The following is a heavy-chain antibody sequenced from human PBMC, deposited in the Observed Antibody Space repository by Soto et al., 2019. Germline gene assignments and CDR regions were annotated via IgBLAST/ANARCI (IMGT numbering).Heavy chain of an antibody. CDR2: IYYSGNT. J-gene: IGHJ4*02. D-gene: IGHD5-18*01. CDR3: ARAPRGYSYGPFDY. CDR1: GGSISSYY. Sequence: QVQLQESGPGLVKPSETLSLTCTVSGGSISSYYWSWIRQPPGKGLEWIGYIYYSGNTNSNPSLKSRATISVDTSKNQLPLNMTSVTAADTAVYYCARAPRGYSYGPFDYWGQGTLVTVSS. V-gene: IGHV4-59*01.